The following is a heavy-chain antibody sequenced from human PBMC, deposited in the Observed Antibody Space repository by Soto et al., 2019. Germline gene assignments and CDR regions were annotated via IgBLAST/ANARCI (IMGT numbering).Heavy chain of an antibody. CDR2: IYYSGST. D-gene: IGHD3-16*01. CDR3: ARDLRRSPEGGYYHYGMAV. V-gene: IGHV4-31*03. J-gene: IGHJ6*02. Sequence: PSETLSLTCTVSGGSISSGGYYWSWIRQHPGKGLEWIGYIYYSGSTYYNPSLKSRVTISVDTSKNQFSLKLSSVTAADTAVYYCARDLRRSPEGGYYHYGMAVWGQGTSVTVSS. CDR1: GGSISSGGYY.